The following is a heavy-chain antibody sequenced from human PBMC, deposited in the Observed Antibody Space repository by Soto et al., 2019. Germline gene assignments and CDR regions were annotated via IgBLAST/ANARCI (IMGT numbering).Heavy chain of an antibody. CDR3: AKRSSSSTFDY. V-gene: IGHV3-23*01. D-gene: IGHD6-6*01. J-gene: IGHJ4*02. CDR1: GFTFSSYA. Sequence: EVQLLESGGGLLQPGESLRLSCAASGFTFSSYAMSWVRQAPGKGREWVSVISGSDDSTYYADSVKGRFTISSANSKITRYLQMNSLRAEDTAVYYCAKRSSSSTFDYWGQGTLVTVSS. CDR2: ISGSDDST.